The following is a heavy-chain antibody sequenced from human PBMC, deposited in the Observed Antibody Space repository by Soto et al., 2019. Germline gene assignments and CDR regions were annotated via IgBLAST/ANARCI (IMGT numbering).Heavy chain of an antibody. CDR3: ARDEDYGSGLSAGMDV. Sequence: QVQLQESGPGLVKPSETLSLSCNVSGGSISSDDFFCSWVRQHPARGLEWIGYIYHSGTTYYNPSLKSRITISVDNAKNHFSLELRSVTAADTAVYFCARDEDYGSGLSAGMDVWGQGTAVTVS. J-gene: IGHJ6*02. CDR1: GGSISSDDFF. D-gene: IGHD3-10*01. CDR2: IYHSGTT. V-gene: IGHV4-31*03.